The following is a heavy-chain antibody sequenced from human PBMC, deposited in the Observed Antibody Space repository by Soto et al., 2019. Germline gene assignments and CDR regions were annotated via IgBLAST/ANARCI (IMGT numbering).Heavy chain of an antibody. Sequence: GGSLRLSCAASGFTFSSYAMSWVRQAPGKGLEWVSAISGSGGSTYYADSVKGRFTISRDNSKNTLYLQMNSLRAEDTAVYYCATNDFWSGYLNWFDPWGQGTLVTVSS. CDR3: ATNDFWSGYLNWFDP. V-gene: IGHV3-23*01. D-gene: IGHD3-3*01. J-gene: IGHJ5*02. CDR1: GFTFSSYA. CDR2: ISGSGGST.